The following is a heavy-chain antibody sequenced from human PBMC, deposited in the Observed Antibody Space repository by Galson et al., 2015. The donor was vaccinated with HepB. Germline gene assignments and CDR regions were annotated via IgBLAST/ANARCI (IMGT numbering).Heavy chain of an antibody. Sequence: TLSLPCPVSGGSISSGDYYWSWIRQPPGKGLEWIGYIYYSGSTYYNPSLKSRVTISVDTSKNQFSLKLSSVTAADTAVYYCARDAGDSSGYYYAYWGQGTLVTVSS. CDR1: GGSISSGDYY. CDR3: ARDAGDSSGYYYAY. V-gene: IGHV4-30-4*01. CDR2: IYYSGST. D-gene: IGHD3-22*01. J-gene: IGHJ4*02.